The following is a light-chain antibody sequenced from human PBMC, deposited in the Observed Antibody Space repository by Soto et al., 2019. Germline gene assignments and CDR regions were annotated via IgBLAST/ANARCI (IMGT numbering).Light chain of an antibody. V-gene: IGKV3-20*01. Sequence: EILLTQSPGTLSLSLGEIATLSCRASQSVSSSYLAWYQQKPGQAPRLLIYGASSRATGIPDRFSGSGSGTDFTLTISRLEPEDFAVYYCQQYGSSLWTFGQGTKVDIK. CDR3: QQYGSSLWT. CDR1: QSVSSSY. CDR2: GAS. J-gene: IGKJ1*01.